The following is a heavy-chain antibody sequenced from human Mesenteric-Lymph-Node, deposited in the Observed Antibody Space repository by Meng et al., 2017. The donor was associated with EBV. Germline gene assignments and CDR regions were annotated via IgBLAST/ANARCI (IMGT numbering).Heavy chain of an antibody. Sequence: QVQLKGSGPGLVKPSETLSLTCTVSGGSVSSGSYYWSWIRQPPGKGLEWIGYIYYSGSTNYNPSLKSRVTISVDTSKNQFSLKLSSVTAADTAVYYCARKEQQLVHYFDYWGQGTLVTVSS. CDR3: ARKEQQLVHYFDY. J-gene: IGHJ4*02. V-gene: IGHV4-61*01. CDR2: IYYSGST. CDR1: GGSVSSGSYY. D-gene: IGHD6-13*01.